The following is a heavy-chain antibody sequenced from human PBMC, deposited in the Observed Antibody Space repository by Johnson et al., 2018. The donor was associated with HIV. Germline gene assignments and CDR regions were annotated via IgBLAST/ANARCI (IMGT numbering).Heavy chain of an antibody. CDR3: ARGRYSSSWYVGGLDAFDI. D-gene: IGHD6-13*01. Sequence: QVQLVESGGGLVKPGGSLRLSCAGSGFTFSDYYMSWIRQAPGKGLEWISYISGSGSTIYYADSVKGRFTISRDNAKNSLYLQMNSLRAEDTAMYYCARGRYSSSWYVGGLDAFDIWGQGTMVTVSS. CDR1: GFTFSDYY. J-gene: IGHJ3*02. CDR2: ISGSGSTI. V-gene: IGHV3-11*04.